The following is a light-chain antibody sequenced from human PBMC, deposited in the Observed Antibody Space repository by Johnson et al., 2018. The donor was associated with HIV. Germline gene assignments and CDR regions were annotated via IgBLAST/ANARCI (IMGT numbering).Light chain of an antibody. Sequence: QLVLTQPPSVSAAPGQKVTISCSGSSSNIGNNYVSWYQQLPGTAPKLLIYDNNKRPSGIPDRFSGSKSGTSATLGIAGLQTGDEADYYCGTWNNSLSANYVFGTGTSVTVL. CDR2: DNN. CDR3: GTWNNSLSANYV. J-gene: IGLJ1*01. CDR1: SSNIGNNY. V-gene: IGLV1-51*01.